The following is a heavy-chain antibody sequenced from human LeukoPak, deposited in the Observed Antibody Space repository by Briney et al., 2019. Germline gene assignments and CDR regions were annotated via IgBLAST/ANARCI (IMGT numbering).Heavy chain of an antibody. J-gene: IGHJ4*02. V-gene: IGHV3-53*01. D-gene: IGHD3-22*01. CDR3: ARGGVTMIVPIL. Sequence: GGSLRLSCVASGFTVSSSHMTWVRQAPGKGLEWVSVLYSGGSTYYTDSVKGRFTISRDNSKNTLYLQMNSLRAEDTAVYYCARGGVTMIVPILWGQGTLVTVSS. CDR2: LYSGGST. CDR1: GFTVSSSH.